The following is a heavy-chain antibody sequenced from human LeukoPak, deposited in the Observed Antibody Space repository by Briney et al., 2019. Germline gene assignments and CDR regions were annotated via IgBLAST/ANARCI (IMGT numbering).Heavy chain of an antibody. Sequence: PGGSLRLSCAASGFTFSTYTMNWVRQAPGEGLQWVSGVGQDGRSTHYADSVKGRFTISRDNSKNTLYLQMSSLRAEDTAVYYCARDFDYWGQGTLVTVSS. J-gene: IGHJ4*02. CDR3: ARDFDY. CDR2: VGQDGRST. V-gene: IGHV3-23*01. CDR1: GFTFSTYT.